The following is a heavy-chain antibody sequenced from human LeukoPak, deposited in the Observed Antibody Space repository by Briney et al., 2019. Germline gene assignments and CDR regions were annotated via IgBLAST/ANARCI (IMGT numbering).Heavy chain of an antibody. D-gene: IGHD1-14*01. CDR2: ISWNSGSI. CDR1: GFTFDDYA. V-gene: IGHV3-9*01. CDR3: ARSGPRYYFDY. J-gene: IGHJ4*02. Sequence: SGGSLRLSCAASGFTFDDYAMHWVRQAPGKGLEWVSGISWNSGSIGYADSVKGRFTIPRDNAKNSLYLQMNSLGAEDTAVYYCARSGPRYYFDYWGQGTLVTVSS.